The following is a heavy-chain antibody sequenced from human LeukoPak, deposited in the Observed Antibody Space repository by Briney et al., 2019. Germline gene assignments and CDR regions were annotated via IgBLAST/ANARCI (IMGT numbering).Heavy chain of an antibody. CDR3: SSGSYSSPFDY. J-gene: IGHJ4*02. CDR1: GGSISSSCYY. Sequence: TSETLSLTCTVSGGSISSSCYYWGWIRQPPGKGLEWIGSIYYSGSTYYNPSLKSRVTISVDTSKNQFSLKLSSVTAADTAVYYCSSGSYSSPFDYWGQGTLVTVSS. CDR2: IYYSGST. D-gene: IGHD1-26*01. V-gene: IGHV4-39*01.